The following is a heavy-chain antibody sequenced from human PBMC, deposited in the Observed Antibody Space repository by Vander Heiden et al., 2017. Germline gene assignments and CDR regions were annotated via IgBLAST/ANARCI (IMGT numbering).Heavy chain of an antibody. V-gene: IGHV1-69*01. D-gene: IGHD6-19*01. Sequence: QGHLVQSGAEVKKPGSSVKVSCKASGGTFSYYAISWLRQAPGQGLEWMGGIIPMSGAPNYAQKFQDRVTITADESTSTAYMELSGLTSEDSAVYYCARNYSSGWSNAAFDIWGQGTVVTVSS. CDR1: GGTFSYYA. J-gene: IGHJ3*02. CDR3: ARNYSSGWSNAAFDI. CDR2: IIPMSGAP.